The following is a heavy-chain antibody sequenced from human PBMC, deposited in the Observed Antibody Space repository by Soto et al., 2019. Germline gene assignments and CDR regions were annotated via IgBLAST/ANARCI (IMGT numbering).Heavy chain of an antibody. V-gene: IGHV4-31*03. CDR2: IYYSGST. Sequence: PSETLSLTCTVSGGSISSGGYYWSWIRQHPGKGLEWIGYIYYSGSTYYNPSLKSRVTISVDTSKNQFSLKLSSVTAADTAVYYCARFFSDSSIFSAPRGKGTLVTVSS. D-gene: IGHD3-3*02. J-gene: IGHJ5*02. CDR1: GGSISSGGYY. CDR3: ARFFSDSSIFSAP.